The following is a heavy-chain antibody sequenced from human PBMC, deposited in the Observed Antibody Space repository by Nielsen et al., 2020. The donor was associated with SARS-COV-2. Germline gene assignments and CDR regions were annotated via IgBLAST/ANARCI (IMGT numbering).Heavy chain of an antibody. V-gene: IGHV1-46*01. CDR2: INPSGGST. J-gene: IGHJ6*02. CDR3: ARDKNDDILTGWLYYYYGMDG. D-gene: IGHD3-9*01. Sequence: WVRQAPGQGLEWMGIINPSGGSTSYAQKFQGRVTMTRDTSTSTVYMELSSLRSEDTAVYYCARDKNDDILTGWLYYYYGMDGWGQGATVTVSS.